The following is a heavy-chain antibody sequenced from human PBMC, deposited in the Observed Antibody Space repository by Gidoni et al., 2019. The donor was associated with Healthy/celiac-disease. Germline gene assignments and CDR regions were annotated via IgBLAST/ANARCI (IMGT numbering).Heavy chain of an antibody. CDR3: AYSGYSYGHHDAFDI. J-gene: IGHJ3*02. D-gene: IGHD5-18*01. CDR1: GGTFSSYA. CDR2: IIPIFGTA. Sequence: VQLVQSGAAVKKPGSSVNVSCKASGGTFSSYAISWVRPAPGQGLEWMGGIIPIFGTANYAQKCQGRVTITADESTSTAYMELSSLRSEDTAVYYCAYSGYSYGHHDAFDIWGQGTMVTVSS. V-gene: IGHV1-69*01.